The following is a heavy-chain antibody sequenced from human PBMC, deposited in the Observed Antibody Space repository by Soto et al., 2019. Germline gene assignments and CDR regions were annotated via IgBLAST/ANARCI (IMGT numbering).Heavy chain of an antibody. Sequence: EVQLVESGGGLVKPGGSLRLSRAASGFTFTRYSMNWVRQAPGKGLEWVSSISSTTNYIYYGDSMKGRFTISRDNAKKSLYLEMNSLRAEDTAVYYCARESEDLTSNFDYWGQGTLVTVSS. CDR2: ISSTTNYI. CDR1: GFTFTRYS. CDR3: ARESEDLTSNFDY. V-gene: IGHV3-21*01. J-gene: IGHJ4*02.